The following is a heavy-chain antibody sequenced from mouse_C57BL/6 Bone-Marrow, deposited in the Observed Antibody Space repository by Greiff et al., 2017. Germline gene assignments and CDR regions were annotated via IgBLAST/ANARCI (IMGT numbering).Heavy chain of an antibody. CDR2: IYPGSGSI. D-gene: IGHD1-1*01. CDR3: ARRDYGSSYYTMDY. J-gene: IGHJ4*01. CDR1: GYTFTSYW. V-gene: IGHV1-55*01. Sequence: QVQLKQPGAELVKPGASVKMSCKASGYTFTSYWITWVKQRPGQGLEWIGDIYPGSGSINYNEKFKSKATLTVDTSSSTAYMQLSSLTSEDSAVYYCARRDYGSSYYTMDYWGQGTSVTVSS.